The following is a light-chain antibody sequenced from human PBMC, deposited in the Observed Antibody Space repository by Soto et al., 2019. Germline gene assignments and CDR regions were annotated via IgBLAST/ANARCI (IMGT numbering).Light chain of an antibody. V-gene: IGKV4-1*01. J-gene: IGKJ4*01. Sequence: DIVMTQSPDSLAVSLGERATINCKSSQSVLYSSNNKKYVGWYQQKPGQPPKLLIYWASTRESGVPDRFSGSGSETDFTLTISNLQAEDVAVYYCQQYYSSPLTFGRGTKVEIK. CDR2: WAS. CDR1: QSVLYSSNNKKY. CDR3: QQYYSSPLT.